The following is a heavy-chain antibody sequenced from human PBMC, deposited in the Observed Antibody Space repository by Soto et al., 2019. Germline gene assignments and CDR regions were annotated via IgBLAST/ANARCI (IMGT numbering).Heavy chain of an antibody. CDR1: GGSFSGYY. D-gene: IGHD6-19*01. CDR3: ARYAVSGWYGGYYYYGMDV. J-gene: IGHJ6*02. Sequence: SETLSLTCAVYGGSFSGYYWSWIRQPPGKGLEWIGEINHSGSTNYNPSLKSRVTISVDTSKNQFSLKLSSVTATDTAVYYCARYAVSGWYGGYYYYGMDVWGQGTTVTVSS. CDR2: INHSGST. V-gene: IGHV4-34*01.